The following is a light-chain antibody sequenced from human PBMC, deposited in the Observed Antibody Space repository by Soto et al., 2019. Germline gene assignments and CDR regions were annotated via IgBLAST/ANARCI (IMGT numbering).Light chain of an antibody. CDR1: SSDVGGYNS. V-gene: IGLV2-8*01. CDR3: SSYAGSDNVV. CDR2: EVT. J-gene: IGLJ2*01. Sequence: QSVLTQPPSASGSPGQSVTISCTGTSSDVGGYNSVSWYQQHPGKAPKLMIYEVTKRPSGVPDRFSGSKSGNTASLTVSALQAEDEADYYCSSYAGSDNVVFGGGTKLTVL.